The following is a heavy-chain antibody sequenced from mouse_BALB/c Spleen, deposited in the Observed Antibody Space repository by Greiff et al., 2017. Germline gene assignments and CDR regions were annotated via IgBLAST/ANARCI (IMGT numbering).Heavy chain of an antibody. CDR1: GFTFSSYT. D-gene: IGHD2-1*01. Sequence: EVKLQESGGGLVKPGGSLKLSCAASGFTFSSYTMSWVRQTPEKRLEWVATISSGGSYTYYPDSVKGRFTISRDNAKNTLYLQMSSLKSEDTAMYYCTRDGNYGNYFDYWGQGTTLTVSS. J-gene: IGHJ2*01. CDR2: ISSGGSYT. CDR3: TRDGNYGNYFDY. V-gene: IGHV5-6-4*01.